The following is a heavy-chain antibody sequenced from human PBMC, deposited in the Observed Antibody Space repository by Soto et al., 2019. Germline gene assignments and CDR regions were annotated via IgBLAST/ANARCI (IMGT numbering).Heavy chain of an antibody. Sequence: SETLSLTCAVYGGSFSGYYWSWIRQPPGKGLEWIGEINHSGSTNYNPSLKSRVTISVDTSKNQFSLKLSSVTAADTAVYYCARVGILFTAVVIVPPYYYYGMDVWGQGTTVTVS. CDR3: ARVGILFTAVVIVPPYYYYGMDV. D-gene: IGHD5-18*01. CDR1: GGSFSGYY. V-gene: IGHV4-34*01. CDR2: INHSGST. J-gene: IGHJ6*02.